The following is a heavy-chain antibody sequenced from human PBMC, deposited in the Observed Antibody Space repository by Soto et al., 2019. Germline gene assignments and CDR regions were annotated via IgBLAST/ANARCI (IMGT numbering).Heavy chain of an antibody. CDR1: GFMINNYA. Sequence: EVQLLESGGGLVQPGGFLRLPCVASGFMINNYAMYWVRQAPGTGLQCVSAVSKSGVAYYGDSVKGRFSVSRDSSNNMFYLQMNGLRVEDTAIYYCAKRRDSSNSKYSDFDYWGQGTLLTVSS. J-gene: IGHJ4*02. CDR2: VSKSGVA. V-gene: IGHV3-23*01. CDR3: AKRRDSSNSKYSDFDY. D-gene: IGHD2-15*01.